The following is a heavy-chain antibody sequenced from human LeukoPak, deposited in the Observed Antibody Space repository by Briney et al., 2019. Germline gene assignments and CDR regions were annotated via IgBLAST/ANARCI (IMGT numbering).Heavy chain of an antibody. J-gene: IGHJ4*02. Sequence: GGSLRLSCAASGFTFSSYSMNWVRQAPGKGLEWVSSISSSSSYIYYADSVKGRFTISRDNAKNSLYLQMNSLRAEDTAVYYCARVRGNSGYYSEYYFDYWGQGTLVTVSS. V-gene: IGHV3-21*01. CDR3: ARVRGNSGYYSEYYFDY. CDR1: GFTFSSYS. D-gene: IGHD3-22*01. CDR2: ISSSSSYI.